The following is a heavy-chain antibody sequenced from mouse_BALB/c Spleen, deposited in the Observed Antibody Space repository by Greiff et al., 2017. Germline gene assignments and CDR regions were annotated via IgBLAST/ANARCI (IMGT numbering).Heavy chain of an antibody. D-gene: IGHD2-14*01. CDR1: GFNIKDYY. CDR2: IDPENGDT. CDR3: ARYGAWFAY. J-gene: IGHJ3*01. Sequence: DVQLQESGAELVRSGASVKLSCTASGFNIKDYYMHWVKQRPEQGLEWIGWIDPENGDTKYDPKFQGKATITADTSSNTAYLQLSSLTSEDTAVYYCARYGAWFAYWGQGTLVTVSA. V-gene: IGHV14-4*02.